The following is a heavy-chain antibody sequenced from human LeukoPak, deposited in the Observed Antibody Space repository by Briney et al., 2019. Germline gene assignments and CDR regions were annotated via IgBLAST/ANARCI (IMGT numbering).Heavy chain of an antibody. J-gene: IGHJ6*04. D-gene: IGHD2-2*01. CDR3: TRGKVPAARNYYYYGMDV. Sequence: GRSLRLSCTASGFTFGDYAMSWVRQAPGKGQEWVGFIRSKAYGGTTEYAASVKGRFTISRDDSKSIAYLQMNSLKTEDTAVYYCTRGKVPAARNYYYYGMDVWGKGTTVTVSS. CDR2: IRSKAYGGTT. CDR1: GFTFGDYA. V-gene: IGHV3-49*04.